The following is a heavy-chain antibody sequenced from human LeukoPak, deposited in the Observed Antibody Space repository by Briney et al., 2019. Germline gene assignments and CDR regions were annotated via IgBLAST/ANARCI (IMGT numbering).Heavy chain of an antibody. CDR2: INPNSGGT. CDR3: ARMRYDSSGYYPDAFHI. D-gene: IGHD3-22*01. CDR1: GYTFTGYY. V-gene: IGHV1-2*02. Sequence: ASVKVSCKASGYTFTGYYMHWVRQAPGQGLEWMGWINPNSGGTNYAQKFQGRVTMTRDTSISTAYMELSRLRSDDTAVYYCARMRYDSSGYYPDAFHIWGQGTMVTVSS. J-gene: IGHJ3*02.